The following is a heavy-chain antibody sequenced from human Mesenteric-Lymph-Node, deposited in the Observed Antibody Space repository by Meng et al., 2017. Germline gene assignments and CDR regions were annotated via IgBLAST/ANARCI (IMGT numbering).Heavy chain of an antibody. CDR2: INVRGDIT. D-gene: IGHD1-26*01. V-gene: IGHV3-23*01. CDR3: AKGGGSYFFSGAFDI. CDR1: GFSFSTFE. Sequence: GESLKISCEASGFSFSTFEMSWARQAPGRGLEWVSLINVRGDITHYADSVKGRFTISRDNAKNSLYLQMNSLRAEDTASYYCAKGGGSYFFSGAFDIWGQGTMVTVSS. J-gene: IGHJ3*02.